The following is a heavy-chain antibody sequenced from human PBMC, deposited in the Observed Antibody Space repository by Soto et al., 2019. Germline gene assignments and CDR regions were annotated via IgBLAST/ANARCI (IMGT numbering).Heavy chain of an antibody. V-gene: IGHV1-69*13. CDR2: IIPLFGTA. J-gene: IGHJ6*02. Sequence: SVKVSCKASGGPFSSYAISWVRQDPGQGLEWMGGIIPLFGTANYAQKFQGRVTITADESTSTAYMELSSLRSEDTAVYYCARWWWDIVVVPAAFYYYYYGMDVWGQGTTVTVSS. CDR3: ARWWWDIVVVPAAFYYYYYGMDV. CDR1: GGPFSSYA. D-gene: IGHD2-2*01.